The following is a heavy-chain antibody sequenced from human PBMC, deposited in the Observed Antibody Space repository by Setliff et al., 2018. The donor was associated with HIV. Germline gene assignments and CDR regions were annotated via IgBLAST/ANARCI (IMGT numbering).Heavy chain of an antibody. Sequence: PSETLSLTCAVYGGSISGYYWSWIRQPPGKGLEWIGEISQSGSTNYNPSLKSRVTISVDKSKNQFSLKLSSVTAAATAVYYCARGPARAVASTGWLDPWGQGTLVTVSS. CDR2: ISQSGST. D-gene: IGHD6-19*01. V-gene: IGHV4-34*01. CDR3: ARGPARAVASTGWLDP. J-gene: IGHJ5*02. CDR1: GGSISGYY.